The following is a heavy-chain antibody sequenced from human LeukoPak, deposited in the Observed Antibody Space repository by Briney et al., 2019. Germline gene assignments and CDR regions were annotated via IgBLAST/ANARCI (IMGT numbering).Heavy chain of an antibody. CDR1: GFTFRSYE. D-gene: IGHD6-19*01. CDR3: AISSGLDY. Sequence: GGSLRLSCAASGFTFRSYEMNWVRLAPGKGLDWISYISSSGSTLYYADSVKGRFTISRDNAKNSLYLQMNSLRAEDTAVYYCAISSGLDYWGQGTLVTVSS. V-gene: IGHV3-48*03. CDR2: ISSSGSTL. J-gene: IGHJ4*02.